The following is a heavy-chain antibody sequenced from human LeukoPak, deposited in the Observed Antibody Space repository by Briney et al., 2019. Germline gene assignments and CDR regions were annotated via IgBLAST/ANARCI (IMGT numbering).Heavy chain of an antibody. CDR1: GFTFSSYA. J-gene: IGHJ4*02. V-gene: IGHV3-23*01. Sequence: PGGSLRLSCAASGFTFSSYAMSWVRQAPGKGLKWVSAISGSGGSTYYADSVKGRFTISRDNSKNTLYLQMNSLRAEDTAVYYCAPPPRWELLGWGQGTLVTVSS. CDR2: ISGSGGST. D-gene: IGHD1-26*01. CDR3: APPPRWELLG.